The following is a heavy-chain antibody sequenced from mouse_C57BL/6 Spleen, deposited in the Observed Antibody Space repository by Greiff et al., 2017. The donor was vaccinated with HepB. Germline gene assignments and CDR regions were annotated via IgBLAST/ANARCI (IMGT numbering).Heavy chain of an antibody. V-gene: IGHV1-5*01. CDR2: IYPGNSDT. D-gene: IGHD1-1*01. J-gene: IGHJ2*01. Sequence: VQLQQSGTVLARPGASVKMSCKTSGYTFTSYWMHWVKQRPGQGLEWIGAIYPGNSDTSYNQKFKDKAKLTAVTSASTAYMELSSLTNEDSTVYYCTSEITTVVADYWGQGTTLTVSS. CDR1: GYTFTSYW. CDR3: TSEITTVVADY.